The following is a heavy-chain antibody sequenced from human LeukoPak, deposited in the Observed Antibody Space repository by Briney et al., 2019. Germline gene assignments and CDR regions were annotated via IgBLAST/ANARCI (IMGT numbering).Heavy chain of an antibody. V-gene: IGHV4-4*07. CDR2: IYTSGST. J-gene: IGHJ6*03. CDR1: GGSISSYY. Sequence: SEILSLTCTVSGGSISSYYWSWIRQPAGKGLEWIGRIYTSGSTNYNPSLKSRVTMSVDTSQNQFSLKLSSVTAADMAVYYCARDLIVLVPAAIGGHYMDAWGKGTTVTVSS. D-gene: IGHD2-2*02. CDR3: ARDLIVLVPAAIGGHYMDA.